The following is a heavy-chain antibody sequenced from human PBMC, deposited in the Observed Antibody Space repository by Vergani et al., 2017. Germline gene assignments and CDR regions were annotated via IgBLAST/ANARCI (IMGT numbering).Heavy chain of an antibody. J-gene: IGHJ5*02. CDR1: FDSIRNLY. Sequence: QVQLQESGPGLVKSSETLSLTCSVSFDSIRNLYCNWIRQPPGKGLEWIGSIHYSENTNYNPSLKTRVTISVDTSKNQFSLTLTSVTAADTAVYYCASGTHSGQRADRWGQGSLVTVTS. D-gene: IGHD6-19*01. CDR3: ASGTHSGQRADR. CDR2: IHYSENT. V-gene: IGHV4-59*11.